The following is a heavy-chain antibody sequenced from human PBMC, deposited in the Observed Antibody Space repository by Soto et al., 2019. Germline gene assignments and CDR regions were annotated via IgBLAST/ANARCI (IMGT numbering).Heavy chain of an antibody. CDR2: IIPIFGTA. D-gene: IGHD5-18*01. V-gene: IGHV1-69*06. CDR3: ASARGYSYGYGPGY. Sequence: SVKVSCKASGGTFSSYAISWVRQAPGQGLEWMGGIIPIFGTANYAQKFQGRVTITADKSTSTAYMELSSLRSEDTAVYYCASARGYSYGYGPGYWGQGNLVTVSS. CDR1: GGTFSSYA. J-gene: IGHJ4*02.